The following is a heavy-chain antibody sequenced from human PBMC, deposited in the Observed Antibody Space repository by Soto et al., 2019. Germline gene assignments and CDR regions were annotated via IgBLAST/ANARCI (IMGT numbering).Heavy chain of an antibody. CDR1: GYTFTSYD. CDR2: MNPNSGNT. V-gene: IGHV1-8*01. D-gene: IGHD5-12*01. Sequence: ASVKVSCKASGYTFTSYDINWVRQATGQGLEWLGWMNPNSGNTGYAQKFQGRVTMTRNTSISTAYMELSRLRSEDTAVYYCARGVNPRGFEGYCGQGTLVTVSS. J-gene: IGHJ4*02. CDR3: ARGVNPRGFEGY.